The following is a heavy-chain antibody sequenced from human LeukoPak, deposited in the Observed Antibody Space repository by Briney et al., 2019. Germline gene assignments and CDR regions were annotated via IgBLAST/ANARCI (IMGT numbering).Heavy chain of an antibody. D-gene: IGHD6-19*01. V-gene: IGHV4-4*07. CDR1: GGSISSYY. Sequence: SESLSLTCTVSGGSISSYYWSWVRQPAGEGRGWIGRIYTSGSNNYNPSLKSRVTMSVDTSKNQFSLKLSSVTAADTAVYYCARDNGSSSGWILGYWGQGTLVTVSS. CDR2: IYTSGSN. J-gene: IGHJ4*02. CDR3: ARDNGSSSGWILGY.